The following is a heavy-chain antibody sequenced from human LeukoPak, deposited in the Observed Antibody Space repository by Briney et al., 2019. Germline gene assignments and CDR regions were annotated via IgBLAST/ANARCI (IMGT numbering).Heavy chain of an antibody. D-gene: IGHD4-17*01. CDR3: ALYGDYNKPGAFDV. CDR1: GFIFGDYA. Sequence: GGSLRLSCAASGFIFGDYALHWVRQAPGKGLDWVAMISYDGSKKFYTDSVKGRFTPTRDNSKNTLFLQMNGLRPEDSALYYCALYGDYNKPGAFDVWGQGTLVTVSS. CDR2: ISYDGSKK. J-gene: IGHJ3*01. V-gene: IGHV3-30-3*01.